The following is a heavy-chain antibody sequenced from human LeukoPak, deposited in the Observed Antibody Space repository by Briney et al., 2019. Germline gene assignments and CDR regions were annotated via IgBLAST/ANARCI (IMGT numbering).Heavy chain of an antibody. Sequence: GGSLRLSCAASGFTFSDYFMSWIRQAPGKGLEWVSSISSRRAYIYYADSVKGRFTISRDNAKNSLYLQMNSLRAEDTAVYYCAREEDYIDSSGYYLSALDMWGQGTVVTVSS. CDR2: ISSRRAYI. CDR3: AREEDYIDSSGYYLSALDM. CDR1: GFTFSDYF. V-gene: IGHV3-11*06. D-gene: IGHD3-22*01. J-gene: IGHJ3*02.